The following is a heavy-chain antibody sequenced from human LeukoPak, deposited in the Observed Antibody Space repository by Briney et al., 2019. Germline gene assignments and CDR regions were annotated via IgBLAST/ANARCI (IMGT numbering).Heavy chain of an antibody. D-gene: IGHD5-12*01. CDR2: IYYSGNS. J-gene: IGHJ4*02. V-gene: IGHV4-31*03. Sequence: PSETLSLTCTVSGGSISDRRFYWGWIRQPPGKGLEWFGHIYYSGNSYYNSSLKSRIRISIDTSKKQFSLKLSSVTAADTAVYYCARVHSGYSGYAIVDSWGQGTLVTVSS. CDR1: GGSISDRRFY. CDR3: ARVHSGYSGYAIVDS.